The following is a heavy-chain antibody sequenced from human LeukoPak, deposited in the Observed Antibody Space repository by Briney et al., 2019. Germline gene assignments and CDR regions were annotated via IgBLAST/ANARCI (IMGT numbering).Heavy chain of an antibody. J-gene: IGHJ3*01. CDR2: IRAGGDNT. D-gene: IGHD4-17*01. CDR1: GFTFRNYA. Sequence: GGSLRLSCAASGFTFRNYAMMWVRQAPGKGLELVSSIRAGGDNTYYADSVTGRFTISRDNSKNTLFLQMSSLRAEDTAVYYCAKDPNGDYVGAFDFWGQGIMVSVSS. CDR3: AKDPNGDYVGAFDF. V-gene: IGHV3-23*01.